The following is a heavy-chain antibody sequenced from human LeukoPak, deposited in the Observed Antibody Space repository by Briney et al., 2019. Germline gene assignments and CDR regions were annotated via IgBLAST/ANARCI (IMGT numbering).Heavy chain of an antibody. CDR1: GGSFSGYY. CDR3: ARARAGQSGVGATPATIDY. D-gene: IGHD1-26*01. Sequence: SETLSLTCAVYGGSFSGYYWSWIRQPPGKGLEWIGEINHSGSTNYNPSLKSRVTISVDKSKNQFSLKLSSVTAADTAVYYCARARAGQSGVGATPATIDYWGQGTLVTVSS. J-gene: IGHJ4*02. V-gene: IGHV4-34*01. CDR2: INHSGST.